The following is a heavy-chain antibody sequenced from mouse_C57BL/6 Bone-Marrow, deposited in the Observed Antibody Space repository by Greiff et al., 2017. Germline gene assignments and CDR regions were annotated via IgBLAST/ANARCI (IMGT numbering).Heavy chain of an antibody. CDR3: ARVGGYDYDGAP. D-gene: IGHD2-4*01. CDR1: GFTFSSYA. V-gene: IGHV5-4*01. Sequence: EVQRVESGGGLVKPGGSLKLSCAASGFTFSSYAMSWVRQTPEKRLEWVATISDGGSYTYYPDNVKGRFTIFRDNAKNNLYLQMSHLKSEDTAMYYCARVGGYDYDGAPRGQGTLVTVSA. J-gene: IGHJ3*01. CDR2: ISDGGSYT.